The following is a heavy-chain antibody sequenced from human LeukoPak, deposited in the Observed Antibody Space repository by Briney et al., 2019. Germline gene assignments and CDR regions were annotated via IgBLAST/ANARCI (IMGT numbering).Heavy chain of an antibody. CDR3: AELGITMIGGV. D-gene: IGHD3-10*02. CDR1: GFTFSSYE. V-gene: IGHV3-48*03. Sequence: PGGSLRLSCAASGFTFSSYEMNWVRQAPGKGLEWVSYISSSYSTIHYADSVKGRFTISRDNAKNSLYLQMNSLRAEDTAVYYCAELGITMIGGVWGKGTTVTISS. CDR2: ISSSYSTI. J-gene: IGHJ6*04.